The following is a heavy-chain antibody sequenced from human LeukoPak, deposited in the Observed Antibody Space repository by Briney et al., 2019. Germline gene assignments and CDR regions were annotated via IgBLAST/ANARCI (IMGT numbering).Heavy chain of an antibody. J-gene: IGHJ3*02. Sequence: SETLSLTCAVYGGSFSGYYWSWIRQPPGKGLEWIGYIYHSGSTYYNPSLKSRVTISVDRSKNQFSLKLSSVTAADTAVYYCARAVPYTAMVTGAFDIWGQGTMVTVSS. V-gene: IGHV4-30-2*01. CDR1: GGSFSGYY. CDR3: ARAVPYTAMVTGAFDI. CDR2: IYHSGST. D-gene: IGHD5-18*01.